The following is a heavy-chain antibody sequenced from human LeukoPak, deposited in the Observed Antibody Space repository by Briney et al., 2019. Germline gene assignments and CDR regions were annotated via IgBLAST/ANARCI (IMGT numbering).Heavy chain of an antibody. J-gene: IGHJ3*02. V-gene: IGHV4-59*01. CDR1: GPSISSYY. CDR2: IHYSGST. Sequence: SDSLSPTYTVAGPSISSYYWRWVRHPPGKRLEWLGYIHYSGSTNSNPSRKSRVAISIDTSKNQFSLRLSSVTAADTAVYYCARDTYYYDNGDYIDVFDSWGQGTMVTVSS. D-gene: IGHD3-22*01. CDR3: ARDTYYYDNGDYIDVFDS.